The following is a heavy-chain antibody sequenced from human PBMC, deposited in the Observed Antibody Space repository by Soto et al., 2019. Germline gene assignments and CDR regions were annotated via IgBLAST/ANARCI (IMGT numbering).Heavy chain of an antibody. Sequence: SETLSLTCAVYGGSFSGYYWSWIRQPPGKGLEWIGEINHSGSTNYNPSLKSRVTISVDTSKNQFSLKLSSVTAADTAVYYCARGDTTKPMVRGVIPFDYWGQGTLVTVSS. CDR2: INHSGST. V-gene: IGHV4-34*01. CDR1: GGSFSGYY. J-gene: IGHJ4*02. CDR3: ARGDTTKPMVRGVIPFDY. D-gene: IGHD3-10*01.